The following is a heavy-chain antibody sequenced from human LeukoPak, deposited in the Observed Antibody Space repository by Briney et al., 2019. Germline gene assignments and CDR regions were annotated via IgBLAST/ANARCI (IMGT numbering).Heavy chain of an antibody. Sequence: SETLSLTCTVSGGSISSYYWSWIRQPAGKGLEWIGRIYTSGSTNYNASLKSRVSMSVDTSKNQFSLKLSSVTAADTAVFYCARENSGSYREFDYWGQGTLVIVSS. J-gene: IGHJ4*02. V-gene: IGHV4-4*07. CDR1: GGSISSYY. D-gene: IGHD1-26*01. CDR3: ARENSGSYREFDY. CDR2: IYTSGST.